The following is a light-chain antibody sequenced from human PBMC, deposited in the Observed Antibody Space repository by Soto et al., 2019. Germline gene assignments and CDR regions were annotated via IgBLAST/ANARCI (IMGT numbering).Light chain of an antibody. CDR2: DVS. CDR3: QQFDTYPLT. V-gene: IGKV1-13*02. CDR1: QGIGSST. Sequence: AIPLTQSPCSLSASVGDRVTITCRASQGIGSSTFAWYQQKAGKAPTLLIYDVSNLQRGVPTRFSGSGSGTDFSLTISSLQPEDFATYYCQQFDTYPLTFGQGTRLDIK. J-gene: IGKJ5*01.